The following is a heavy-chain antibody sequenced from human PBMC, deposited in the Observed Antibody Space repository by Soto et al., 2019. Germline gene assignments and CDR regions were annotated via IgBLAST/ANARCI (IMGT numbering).Heavy chain of an antibody. CDR1: GYTFSTSW. V-gene: IGHV3-74*01. J-gene: IGHJ4*02. CDR3: VRDKTGPNDY. CDR2: IDKEGSRT. Sequence: GGSLRLSCAASGYTFSTSWTHWVRQAPGKGLVWVSRIDKEGSRTFYADSVKGRFTISRDNAENTLYLQMNSLRVEDTAVYYCVRDKTGPNDYWGQGTLVTVS. D-gene: IGHD3-9*01.